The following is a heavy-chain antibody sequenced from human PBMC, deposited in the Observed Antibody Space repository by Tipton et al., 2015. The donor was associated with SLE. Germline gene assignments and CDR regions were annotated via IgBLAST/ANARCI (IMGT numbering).Heavy chain of an antibody. V-gene: IGHV4-34*01. CDR1: GGSFSGYY. CDR2: INHSGST. J-gene: IGHJ4*02. CDR3: ARGGEVVIAFDY. Sequence: TLSLTCAVYGGSFSGYYWSWIRQPPGKGLEWIGEINHSGSTNYNPSLKGRVTISVDTSKNQFSLKLSSVTAADTAVYYCARGGEVVIAFDYWGQGTLVTVSS. D-gene: IGHD2-21*01.